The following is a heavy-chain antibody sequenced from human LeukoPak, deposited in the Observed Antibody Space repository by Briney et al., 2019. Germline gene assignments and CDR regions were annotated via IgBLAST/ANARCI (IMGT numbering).Heavy chain of an antibody. CDR3: ASYSSSWYYFDY. CDR1: GGSVSSGSYY. CDR2: IYYSGST. V-gene: IGHV4-61*01. Sequence: PSETLSLTCTVSGGSVSSGSYYWSWIRQPPGKGLEWIGYIYYSGSTNYNPSLKSRVTISVGTSKNQFSLKLSSVTAADTAVCYCASYSSSWYYFDYWGQGTLVTVSS. J-gene: IGHJ4*02. D-gene: IGHD6-13*01.